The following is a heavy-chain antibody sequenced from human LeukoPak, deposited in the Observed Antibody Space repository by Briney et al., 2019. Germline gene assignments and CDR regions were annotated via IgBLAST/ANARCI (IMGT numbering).Heavy chain of an antibody. V-gene: IGHV3-15*01. CDR1: GFTFRNAW. J-gene: IGHJ4*02. D-gene: IGHD6-19*01. CDR2: IKSKTDGGTT. Sequence: GGSLRLSCAASGFTFRNAWMSWVRQAPGKGLEWVGRIKSKTDGGTTDFAAPVKGRFTISRDDSKNTLCLQMNSLKTEDTAVYYCTPGYSSGWLADFDYWGQGTLVTVSS. CDR3: TPGYSSGWLADFDY.